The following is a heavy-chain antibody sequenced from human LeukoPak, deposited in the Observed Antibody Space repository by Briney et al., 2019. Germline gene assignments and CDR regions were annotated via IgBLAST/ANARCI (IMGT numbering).Heavy chain of an antibody. D-gene: IGHD3-9*01. CDR3: ARVFVADPGYILTGAGYFDY. J-gene: IGHJ4*02. CDR2: IIPIFGTA. CDR1: GGTFSSYA. V-gene: IGHV1-69*13. Sequence: EASVKVSCKASGGTFSSYAISWVRQAPGQGLEWMGGIIPIFGTANYAQKFQGRVTITADESTSTAYMELSSLRSEDTAVYYCARVFVADPGYILTGAGYFDYWGQGTLVTVSS.